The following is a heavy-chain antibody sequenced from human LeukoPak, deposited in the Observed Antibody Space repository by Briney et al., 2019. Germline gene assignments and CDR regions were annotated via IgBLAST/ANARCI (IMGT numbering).Heavy chain of an antibody. CDR3: ARTRLNDYGGFYYYYGMDV. CDR2: IIPILGIA. CDR1: GGTFSSYA. V-gene: IGHV1-69*04. J-gene: IGHJ6*04. D-gene: IGHD4-23*01. Sequence: SVKVSCKASGGTFSSYAISWVRQAPGQGLEWMGRIIPILGIANYAQKFQGRVTITADKSTSTAYMELSGLRSEDTAVYYCARTRLNDYGGFYYYYGMDVWGKGTTVTVSS.